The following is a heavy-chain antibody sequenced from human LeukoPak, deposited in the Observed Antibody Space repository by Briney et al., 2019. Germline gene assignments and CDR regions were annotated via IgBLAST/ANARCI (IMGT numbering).Heavy chain of an antibody. CDR1: GFTFDDYA. CDR3: AKGGEVGYGDYEYFDY. Sequence: PGRSLRLSCAASGFTFDDYAMHWVRQAPGKGLEWVSGISWNSGSIGYADSVKGRFTISRDNAKNSLYLQMNGLRAEDMALYYCAKGGEVGYGDYEYFDYWGQGTLVTVSP. D-gene: IGHD4-17*01. CDR2: ISWNSGSI. J-gene: IGHJ4*02. V-gene: IGHV3-9*03.